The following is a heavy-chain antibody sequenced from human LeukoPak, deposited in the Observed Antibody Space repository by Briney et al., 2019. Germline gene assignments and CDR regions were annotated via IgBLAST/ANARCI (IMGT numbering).Heavy chain of an antibody. J-gene: IGHJ4*02. CDR3: ARVQAVTTGGNYFDH. D-gene: IGHD4-11*01. CDR1: GFTFSSYE. Sequence: GGSLRLSCAASGFTFSSYEMNWVRQAPGKGLEWVSYISSSGSTIYYADSVKGRFTISRDNAKNSLYLQMSSLRTGDTAVYYCARVQAVTTGGNYFDHWGQGTLVTVSS. CDR2: ISSSGSTI. V-gene: IGHV3-48*03.